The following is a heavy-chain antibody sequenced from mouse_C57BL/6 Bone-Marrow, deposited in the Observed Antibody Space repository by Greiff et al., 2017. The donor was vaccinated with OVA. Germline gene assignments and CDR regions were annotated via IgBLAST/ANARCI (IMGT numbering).Heavy chain of an antibody. D-gene: IGHD2-1*01. CDR3: ARGLWYPFAY. J-gene: IGHJ3*01. Sequence: VQLQQSGAELARPGASVKLSCKASGYTFTSYGISWVKQRTGQGLEWIGEIYPRSGNTYYNEKFKGKATLTADKSSSTSYMELRSLTSEDSAVYFCARGLWYPFAYWGQGTLVTVSA. CDR2: IYPRSGNT. CDR1: GYTFTSYG. V-gene: IGHV1-81*01.